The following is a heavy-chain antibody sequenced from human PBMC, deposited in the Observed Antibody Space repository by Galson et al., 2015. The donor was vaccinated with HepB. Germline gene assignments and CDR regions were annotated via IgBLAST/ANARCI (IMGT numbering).Heavy chain of an antibody. CDR2: MNPNSGNT. Sequence: SVKVSCKASGYTFTSYDINWVRQATGQGLEWMGWMNPNSGNTGYAQKFQGRVTMTRNTSISTAYMELSSLRSEDTAVYYCARWHSSWYYYNMGYMDVWGKGTTVTVSS. CDR1: GYTFTSYD. J-gene: IGHJ6*03. V-gene: IGHV1-8*01. CDR3: ARWHSSWYYYNMGYMDV. D-gene: IGHD6-13*01.